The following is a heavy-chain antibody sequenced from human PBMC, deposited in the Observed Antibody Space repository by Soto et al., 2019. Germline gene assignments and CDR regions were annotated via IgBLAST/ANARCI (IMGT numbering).Heavy chain of an antibody. CDR3: AKEPVGPDWYCDL. CDR1: GFTFRSYA. V-gene: IGHV3-23*01. J-gene: IGHJ2*01. CDR2: ISGSGIST. Sequence: DVQLLESGGGLVQPGGSLRLSCAASGFTFRSYAMSWVRQAPGKGLEWVSGISGSGISTHYADSVKGRFTVPRANSKNTLFLQMNSVRAEGRAVYIGAKEPVGPDWYCDLWGRGTLVTVSS.